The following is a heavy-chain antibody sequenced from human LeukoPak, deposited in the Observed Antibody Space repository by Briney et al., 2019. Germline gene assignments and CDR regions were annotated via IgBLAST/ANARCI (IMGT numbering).Heavy chain of an antibody. CDR1: GFTFSSYA. V-gene: IGHV3-30-3*01. CDR3: ASVSKDYGAPFQH. D-gene: IGHD4/OR15-4a*01. CDR2: ISYDGSNK. J-gene: IGHJ1*01. Sequence: GGSLRLSCAASGFTFSSYAMHWVRQAPGKGLEWVAVISYDGSNKYYADSVKGRFTISRDNSKNTLYLQMNSLRAEDTAVYYCASVSKDYGAPFQHWGQGTLVTVSS.